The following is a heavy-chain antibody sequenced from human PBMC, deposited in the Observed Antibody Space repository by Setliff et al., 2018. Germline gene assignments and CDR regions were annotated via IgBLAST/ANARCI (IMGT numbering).Heavy chain of an antibody. CDR2: VYSTGST. CDR1: GASISSGSHY. Sequence: PSETLSLTCNVSGASISSGSHYWSWIRQSAGEKPTWIGHVYSTGSTNYNPSFESRVSISVDKSNNQFSLKMTSVTAADTAMYYCVRDRYGRNSDGSGVYNWFDSWGQGILVTGS. V-gene: IGHV4-61*09. D-gene: IGHD2-15*01. CDR3: VRDRYGRNSDGSGVYNWFDS. J-gene: IGHJ5*01.